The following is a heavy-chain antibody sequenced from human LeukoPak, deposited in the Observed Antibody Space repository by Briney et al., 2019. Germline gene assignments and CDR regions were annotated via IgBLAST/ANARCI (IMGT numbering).Heavy chain of an antibody. D-gene: IGHD2-2*02. Sequence: PSETLSLTCTVSGGSISSGGYYWSWIRQHPGKGLEWIGYIYYSGSTYYNPSLKSRVTISVDTSKNQFSLKLSSVTAADTAVYYCARVGRDIVVVPAAIRENNWFDPWGQGTLVTVSS. CDR3: ARVGRDIVVVPAAIRENNWFDP. CDR1: GGSISSGGYY. J-gene: IGHJ5*02. CDR2: IYYSGST. V-gene: IGHV4-31*03.